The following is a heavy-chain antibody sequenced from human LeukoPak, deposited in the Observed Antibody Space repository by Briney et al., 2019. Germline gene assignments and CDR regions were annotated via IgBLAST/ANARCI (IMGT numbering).Heavy chain of an antibody. CDR1: GYSISTGYY. D-gene: IGHD2-2*01. CDR3: AEVGPPFTVEY. J-gene: IGHJ4*02. CDR2: IYRTGST. V-gene: IGHV4-38-2*02. Sequence: SETLSLTCTVSGYSISTGYYWGWIRQPPGKGLQWIGSIYRTGSTNYNPSLKSRVTISVDTSKNQFSLRLSSVTAADTAVYYCAEVGPPFTVEYWGRGTLVTVSS.